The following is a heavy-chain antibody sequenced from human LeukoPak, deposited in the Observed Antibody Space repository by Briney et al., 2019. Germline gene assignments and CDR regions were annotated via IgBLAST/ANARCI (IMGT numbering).Heavy chain of an antibody. Sequence: GGSLRLSCAASGFTFSSYAMSWVRQAPGKGLEWVSAISGSGGSTYYADSVKGRFTISRDNSKNTLYLQMNSLRAEDTAVYYCGKDRQLLRWAYFDYWGQGTLVTVSS. D-gene: IGHD2-2*01. CDR2: ISGSGGST. CDR3: GKDRQLLRWAYFDY. CDR1: GFTFSSYA. J-gene: IGHJ4*02. V-gene: IGHV3-23*01.